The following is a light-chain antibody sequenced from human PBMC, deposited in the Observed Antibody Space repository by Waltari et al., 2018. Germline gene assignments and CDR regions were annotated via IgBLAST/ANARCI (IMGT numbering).Light chain of an antibody. Sequence: QSTLTQPASVSGSPGQSITISCTGTSHDVGNYDLVPWYQQHPGKAPKHIIYEVTKRPSGFSNRFSGSKSGNTASLTISGLHTEDEGDYYCCSYSGDLSFGVVFGGGTKLTVL. CDR2: EVT. CDR3: CSYSGDLSFGVV. V-gene: IGLV2-23*02. CDR1: SHDVGNYDL. J-gene: IGLJ2*01.